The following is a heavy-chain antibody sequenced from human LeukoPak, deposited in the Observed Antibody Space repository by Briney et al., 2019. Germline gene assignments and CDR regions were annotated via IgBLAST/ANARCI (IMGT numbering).Heavy chain of an antibody. CDR3: ARVSHGDYPIKYNWFDP. V-gene: IGHV4-34*01. J-gene: IGHJ5*02. CDR1: GGSFSGDY. D-gene: IGHD4-17*01. CDR2: INHSGST. Sequence: NPSETLSLTCAVSGGSFSGDYWCWICQPPAKGLEWIGEINHSGSTNYNPSLKSRVTISVDTSKNQFSLKLSSVTAADTAVYYCARVSHGDYPIKYNWFDPWGQGTLVTVSS.